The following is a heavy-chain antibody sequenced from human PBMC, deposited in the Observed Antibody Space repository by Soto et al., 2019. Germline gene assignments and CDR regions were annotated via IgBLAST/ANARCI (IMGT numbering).Heavy chain of an antibody. CDR1: GFTFGRYG. CDR2: ISHDGSKE. D-gene: IGHD4-17*01. CDR3: AMATTVTTEPQT. V-gene: IGHV3-30*03. J-gene: IGHJ5*02. Sequence: QVHLVESGGGVVQPGTSLRLSCAASGFTFGRYGMHWVRQAPGKGLEWVAIISHDGSKEYYVDSVRGRFTISRDNTKNTLYLQMNSLGAEDSAVYYCAMATTVTTEPQTWCQGTLVTVSS.